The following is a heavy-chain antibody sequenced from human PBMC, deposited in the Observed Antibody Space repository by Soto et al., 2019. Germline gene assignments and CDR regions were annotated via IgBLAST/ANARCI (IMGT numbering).Heavy chain of an antibody. V-gene: IGHV1-3*01. CDR1: GYTFTSYA. D-gene: IGHD2-8*01. Sequence: ASVKVSCKASGYTFTSYAMHWVRQAPGQRLEWMGWINAGNGDTKYSQKFQGRVTITRDTSTSTDYMELSRMRSEDTAVYYCARDPGLSGVYWGQGILVTVSS. CDR2: INAGNGDT. J-gene: IGHJ4*02. CDR3: ARDPGLSGVY.